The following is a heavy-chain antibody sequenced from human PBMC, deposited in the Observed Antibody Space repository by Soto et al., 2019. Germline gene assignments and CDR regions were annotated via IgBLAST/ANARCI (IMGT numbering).Heavy chain of an antibody. CDR1: GFTFSSYW. Sequence: GGSLRLSCAASGFTFSSYWMHWVRQAPGKGLVWVSRINSDGSSTSYADSVKGRFTISRENAKNTLYLQMNSLRAEDTAVYYCARDLVVPAAIQRTGGKRDTWGQGTLVTVSS. D-gene: IGHD2-2*01. CDR3: ARDLVVPAAIQRTGGKRDT. V-gene: IGHV3-74*01. J-gene: IGHJ4*02. CDR2: INSDGSST.